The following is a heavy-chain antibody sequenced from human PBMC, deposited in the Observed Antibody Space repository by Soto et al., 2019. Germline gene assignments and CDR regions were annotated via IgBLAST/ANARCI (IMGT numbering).Heavy chain of an antibody. CDR2: IYYSGST. Sequence: SETLSLTCTVSGGSISSSSYYWGWIRQPPGKGLEWIGSIYYSGSTYYNPSLKSRVTISVDTSKNQFSLKLSSVTAADTAVYYCARPGGGSWVGAVDYWGQGTLVTVSS. J-gene: IGHJ4*02. D-gene: IGHD2-15*01. CDR3: ARPGGGSWVGAVDY. CDR1: GGSISSSSYY. V-gene: IGHV4-39*01.